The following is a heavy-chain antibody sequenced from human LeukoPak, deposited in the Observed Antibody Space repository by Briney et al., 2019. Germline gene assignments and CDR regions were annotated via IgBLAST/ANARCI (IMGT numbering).Heavy chain of an antibody. CDR3: ARSSGSYPLAYAFDI. D-gene: IGHD1-26*01. J-gene: IGHJ3*02. V-gene: IGHV4-61*02. CDR1: GGSISTTSYY. Sequence: SQTLSLTCTVSGGSISTTSYYWSWIRQPAGKGLEWIGRIYTSGSTDYNPSLKSRVTISGDASKNQFSLKLSSVTAADTAVYYCARSSGSYPLAYAFDIWGQGTMVTVSS. CDR2: IYTSGST.